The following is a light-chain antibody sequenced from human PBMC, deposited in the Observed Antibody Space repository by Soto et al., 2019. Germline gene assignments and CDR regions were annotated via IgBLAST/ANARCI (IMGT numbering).Light chain of an antibody. CDR1: SSDIGGYDY. V-gene: IGLV2-14*01. Sequence: QSALTQPASVSGSPGQSITLSCTGTSSDIGGYDYVSWYQRQPGKAPKLIISDVNNRHSWFSNRFSGSKSGNTAYLTISGLQAEDEAEDYCTSYASGSSHVVFGGGTKLTVL. CDR2: DVN. J-gene: IGLJ2*01. CDR3: TSYASGSSHVV.